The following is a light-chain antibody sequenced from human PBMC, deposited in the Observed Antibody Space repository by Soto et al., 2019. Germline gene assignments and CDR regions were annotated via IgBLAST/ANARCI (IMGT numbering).Light chain of an antibody. CDR2: DAS. CDR3: QQYGDSPVT. Sequence: EIVMTQSTGTLPSSPGERATLSCRATQSVSSYLAWYQQKPGQAPRLLISDASDRATGITDRFSGSGSGTDSTLTISRLVPEDFAVYYCQQYGDSPVTFGQGTKVVI. CDR1: QSVSSY. V-gene: IGKV3-20*01. J-gene: IGKJ1*01.